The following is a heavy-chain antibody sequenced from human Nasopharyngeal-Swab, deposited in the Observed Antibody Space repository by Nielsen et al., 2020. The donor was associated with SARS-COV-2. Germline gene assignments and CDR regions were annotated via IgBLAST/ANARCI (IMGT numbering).Heavy chain of an antibody. D-gene: IGHD3-10*01. CDR1: GGSFNIYY. CDR2: INHRGST. CDR3: AREPSMVRGPFDP. V-gene: IGHV4-34*01. J-gene: IGHJ5*02. Sequence: SQTLSLTCAVYGGSFNIYYWSWIRQPPGKGLEWIGEINHRGSTNYNPSLKSRVTISVDTSKNQFSLKLSSVTAADTAVYYCAREPSMVRGPFDPWGQGTLVTVSS.